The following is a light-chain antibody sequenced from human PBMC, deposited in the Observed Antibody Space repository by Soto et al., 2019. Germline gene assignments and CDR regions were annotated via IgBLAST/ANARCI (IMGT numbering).Light chain of an antibody. Sequence: QSALTQPASVSGSPGQSITISCTGTSSDVGGYNYVSWYQHYPGKAPKLMIYDVSNRPSGVSYRFSGSKSGNTASLTISGLQAEDEADYYCTSYRSSNTYVFGTGTKVTVL. J-gene: IGLJ1*01. CDR3: TSYRSSNTYV. CDR1: SSDVGGYNY. V-gene: IGLV2-14*03. CDR2: DVS.